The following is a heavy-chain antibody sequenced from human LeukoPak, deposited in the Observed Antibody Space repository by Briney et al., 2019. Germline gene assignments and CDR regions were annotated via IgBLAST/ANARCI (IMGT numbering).Heavy chain of an antibody. J-gene: IGHJ6*02. V-gene: IGHV3-23*01. CDR2: ISGSGGCI. CDR1: GFTFSSYA. Sequence: PGGSLRLSCAASGFTFSSYAMSWVRQAPGKGLEWVSAISGSGGCIYYADSVKGRFTISRDNSKNPLYLKMNSLRAEDTAVYYCAKYTGYCSSTSCLYYYYYYGMDVWGQGTTVTVSS. D-gene: IGHD2-2*01. CDR3: AKYTGYCSSTSCLYYYYYYGMDV.